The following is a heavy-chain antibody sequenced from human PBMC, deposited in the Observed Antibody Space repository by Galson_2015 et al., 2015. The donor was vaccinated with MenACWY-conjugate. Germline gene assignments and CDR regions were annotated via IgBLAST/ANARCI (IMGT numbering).Heavy chain of an antibody. Sequence: LRLSCAASGFTFTTYAMSWVRQAPGKGLEWVSAITGSGGTTYYADSVKGRFTISRDNSKNTLNLQMNSLRAEDTALYYCARSTLGWLRNPLYWGQGTLATVSS. V-gene: IGHV3-23*01. CDR3: ARSTLGWLRNPLY. D-gene: IGHD5-12*01. CDR2: ITGSGGTT. CDR1: GFTFTTYA. J-gene: IGHJ4*02.